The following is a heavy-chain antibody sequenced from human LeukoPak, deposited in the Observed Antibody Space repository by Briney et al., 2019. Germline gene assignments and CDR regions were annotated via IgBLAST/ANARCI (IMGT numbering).Heavy chain of an antibody. J-gene: IGHJ4*02. CDR2: ISGSASTI. CDR3: AKAPVTSCRGAFCYPFDY. Sequence: GGSLRLSCAASGFTFSDYYMSWIRQAPGKGLEWVSYISGSASTIYYADSVRGRFTISRDNAKNSLYLQMNSLRADDTAVYYCAKAPVTSCRGAFCYPFDYWGQGTLVTVSS. CDR1: GFTFSDYY. V-gene: IGHV3-11*01. D-gene: IGHD2-15*01.